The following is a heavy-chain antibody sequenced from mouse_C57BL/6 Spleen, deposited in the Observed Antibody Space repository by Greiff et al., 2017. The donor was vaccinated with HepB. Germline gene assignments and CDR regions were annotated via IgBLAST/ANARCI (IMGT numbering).Heavy chain of an antibody. CDR1: GYTFTSYG. J-gene: IGHJ4*01. CDR2: IYPRSGNT. D-gene: IGHD1-1*01. V-gene: IGHV1-81*01. Sequence: QVQLQQSGAELARPGASVKLSCKASGYTFTSYGISWVKQSTGQGLEWIGEIYPRSGNTYYNEKFKGKATLTADKSSSTAYMELRSLTSEDSAVYFCARDYYGSSPDYYAMDYWGQGTSVTVSS. CDR3: ARDYYGSSPDYYAMDY.